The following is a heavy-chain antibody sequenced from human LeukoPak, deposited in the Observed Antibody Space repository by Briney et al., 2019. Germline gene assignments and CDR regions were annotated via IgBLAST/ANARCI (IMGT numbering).Heavy chain of an antibody. CDR1: GGSFSGYY. CDR2: INHSGST. V-gene: IGHV4-34*01. Sequence: SETLSLTCAVYGGSFSGYYWSWIRQPPGKGLEWIGEINHSGSTNYNPSLKSRVTISVDTSKNQFSLKLSSVTAADTAVCYCARVEYDGLAGKFLLHWGQGTLVTVSS. D-gene: IGHD2/OR15-2a*01. J-gene: IGHJ4*02. CDR3: ARVEYDGLAGKFLLH.